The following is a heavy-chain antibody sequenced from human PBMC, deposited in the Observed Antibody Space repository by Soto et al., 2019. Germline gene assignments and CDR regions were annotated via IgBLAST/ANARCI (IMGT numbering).Heavy chain of an antibody. CDR1: GRTFSSYA. Sequence: ASVKVSCKASGRTFSSYAISWVRQAPGQGLEWMGGIIPIFGTANYAQKFQGRVTITADESTSTAYMELSSLRSEDTAVYYCASVVVVAATQYYYYGMDVWGQGTTVTVSS. J-gene: IGHJ6*02. CDR3: ASVVVVAATQYYYYGMDV. CDR2: IIPIFGTA. V-gene: IGHV1-69*01. D-gene: IGHD2-15*01.